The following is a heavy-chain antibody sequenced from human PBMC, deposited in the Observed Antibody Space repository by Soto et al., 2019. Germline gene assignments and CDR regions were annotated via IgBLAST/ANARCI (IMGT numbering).Heavy chain of an antibody. J-gene: IGHJ3*02. CDR3: ARARREIVVVRVISGAFDI. CDR1: GGTFSSYA. V-gene: IGHV1-69*13. D-gene: IGHD3-22*01. Sequence: ASVKVSCKASGGTFSSYAISWVRQAPGLGLEWMGGIIPIFGTANYAQKFQGRVTITADESTSTAYMELSSLRSEDTAVYYCARARREIVVVRVISGAFDIWGQGTMVTVSS. CDR2: IIPIFGTA.